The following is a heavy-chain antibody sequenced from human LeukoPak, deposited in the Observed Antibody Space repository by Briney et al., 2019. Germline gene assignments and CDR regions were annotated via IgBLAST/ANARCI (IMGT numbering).Heavy chain of an antibody. CDR3: AKGGGQQLRRAYGMDV. Sequence: GGSLRLSCAASGFTFSSYAMSWVRQAPGKGLEWVSAISGSGGSTYYADSVKGRFTISRDNSKNTLYLQMNSLRAEDTAVYYCAKGGGQQLRRAYGMDVWGQGTTVTVSS. CDR2: ISGSGGST. J-gene: IGHJ6*02. V-gene: IGHV3-23*01. D-gene: IGHD6-13*01. CDR1: GFTFSSYA.